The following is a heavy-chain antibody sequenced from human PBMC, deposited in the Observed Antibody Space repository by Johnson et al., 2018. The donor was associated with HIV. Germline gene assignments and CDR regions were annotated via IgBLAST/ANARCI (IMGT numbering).Heavy chain of an antibody. D-gene: IGHD3-22*01. CDR2: IRYDGTNK. J-gene: IGHJ3*02. V-gene: IGHV3-30*02. Sequence: QVQLVESGGGVVQPGGSLRLSCAASGFTFSSYGMHWVRQAPGTGLEWVAFIRYDGTNKYYVDSVKGRFTISRDNSKNTLYLQMNSLRAEDTAVYYCARDDSSGNYGAFDIWGQGTMVTVSS. CDR3: ARDDSSGNYGAFDI. CDR1: GFTFSSYG.